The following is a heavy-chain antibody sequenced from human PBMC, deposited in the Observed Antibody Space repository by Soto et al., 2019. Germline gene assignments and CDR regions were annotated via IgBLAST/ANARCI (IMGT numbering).Heavy chain of an antibody. CDR1: GYTFTTYG. Sequence: QVQLVQSGAEVKKPGASVKVACEASGYTFTTYGVSWVRQAPGQGLEWMGWVSTYTDSTSYAQKFQGRVTMTTDTSTSTAYMELRSLRYDDTAVYYCARDRDSSGSLSGYWGQGTLVTVSS. V-gene: IGHV1-18*01. D-gene: IGHD3-22*01. CDR2: VSTYTDST. CDR3: ARDRDSSGSLSGY. J-gene: IGHJ4*02.